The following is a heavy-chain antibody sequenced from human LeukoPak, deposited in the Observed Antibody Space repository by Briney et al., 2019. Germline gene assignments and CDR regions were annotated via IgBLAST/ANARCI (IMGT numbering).Heavy chain of an antibody. V-gene: IGHV3-33*08. CDR3: ARDRLSYCSGGGCYSAGALDI. CDR1: GFTFSSYS. J-gene: IGHJ3*02. Sequence: PGGSLRLSCAASGFTFSSYSMNWVRQAPGKGLEWVAVIWYDGTNKYYADSVKGRFTISRDNSKNTLYLQMNSLRADDTAVYYCARDRLSYCSGGGCYSAGALDIWGQGTMVTVSS. D-gene: IGHD2-15*01. CDR2: IWYDGTNK.